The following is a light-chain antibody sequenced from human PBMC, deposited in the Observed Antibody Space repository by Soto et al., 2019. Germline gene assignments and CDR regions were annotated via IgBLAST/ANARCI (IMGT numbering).Light chain of an antibody. V-gene: IGLV1-36*01. Sequence: QSVLTQPPSVSDAPRQRVTISCSGSSSNIGKNAVNWYQHLPGKAPKLLIYYDDLLPSGVSDRFSGSKSGTSASLAISGLQSEDEADYYCAAWDDNLDGVVFGGGTKLTVL. CDR3: AAWDDNLDGVV. CDR2: YDD. J-gene: IGLJ2*01. CDR1: SSNIGKNA.